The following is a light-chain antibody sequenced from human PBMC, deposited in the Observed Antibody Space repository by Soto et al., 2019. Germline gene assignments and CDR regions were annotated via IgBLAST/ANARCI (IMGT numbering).Light chain of an antibody. CDR1: QCIDSW. Sequence: DIQMTQSPSTLSASVGDRVTITCRASQCIDSWLAWFQQKPGKAPKVLISKASTLESGVPSRFSGSASGTEFTLTISSLQTEDFATYYCQHYAGNSPWTCGQGIKVEIK. CDR3: QHYAGNSPWT. CDR2: KAS. J-gene: IGKJ1*01. V-gene: IGKV1-5*03.